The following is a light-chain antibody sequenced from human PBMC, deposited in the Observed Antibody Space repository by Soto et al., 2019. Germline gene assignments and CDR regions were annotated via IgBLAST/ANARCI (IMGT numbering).Light chain of an antibody. J-gene: IGLJ2*01. V-gene: IGLV1-40*01. CDR2: GNS. Sequence: QSVLTQPPSVSGAPGQRVTISCTGSSSNIGAGYDVHWYQHRPGTAPKLLIFGNSNRPSGVPDRFSAFRSGASASLAISGLQSEDEATYYCAAWDDKLNVVFGGGTTLTVL. CDR3: AAWDDKLNVV. CDR1: SSNIGAGYD.